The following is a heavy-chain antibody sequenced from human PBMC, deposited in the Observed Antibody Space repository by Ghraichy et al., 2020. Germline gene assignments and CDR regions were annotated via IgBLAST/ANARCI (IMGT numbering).Heavy chain of an antibody. J-gene: IGHJ4*02. CDR1: GFTFDNYA. Sequence: GESLRLSCAASGFTFDNYAMSWVRQAPGAGLEWVSGISGTGDNTYYAESVRGRFTISRDNSKNTLYLQMNNLRGEDTAVYYCAKDAEAIFGVVVTSFDHWAQGVLVAVSS. V-gene: IGHV3-23*01. CDR2: ISGTGDNT. CDR3: AKDAEAIFGVVVTSFDH. D-gene: IGHD3-3*01.